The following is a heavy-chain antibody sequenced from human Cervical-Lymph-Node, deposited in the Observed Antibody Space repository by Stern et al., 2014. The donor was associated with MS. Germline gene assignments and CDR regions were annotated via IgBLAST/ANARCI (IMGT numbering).Heavy chain of an antibody. CDR1: GGSISSGDYY. Sequence: QLQLQESGPELVKPSQTLSLTCTVSGGSISSGDYYWSWIRQPPGKGLEWIGYIDHSETTYYSPSLKSRLTISIDTSKNQFSLRLTSVTAADTAVYYCARDFTVAGSFDYWGQGTLVTVSS. J-gene: IGHJ4*02. D-gene: IGHD6-19*01. CDR3: ARDFTVAGSFDY. CDR2: IDHSETT. V-gene: IGHV4-30-4*01.